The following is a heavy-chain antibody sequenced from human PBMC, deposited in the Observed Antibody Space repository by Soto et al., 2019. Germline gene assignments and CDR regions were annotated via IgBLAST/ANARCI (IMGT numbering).Heavy chain of an antibody. D-gene: IGHD3-16*01. J-gene: IGHJ6*03. V-gene: IGHV4-34*01. CDR3: ARGSLFYVRHYYYYMDV. CDR2: INHSGST. CDR1: GGSFSGYY. Sequence: QVQLQQWGAGLLKPSETLSLTCAVYGGSFSGYYWSWIRQPPGKGLEWIGEINHSGSTNYNPSLKSRVTISVDTSKNQFSLKLSSVTAADTALYYCARGSLFYVRHYYYYMDVWGKGTTVTVSS.